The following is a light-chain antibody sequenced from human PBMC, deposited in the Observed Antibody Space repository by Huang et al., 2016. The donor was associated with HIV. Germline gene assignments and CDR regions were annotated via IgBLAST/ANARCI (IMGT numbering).Light chain of an antibody. CDR2: WAS. V-gene: IGKV4-1*01. CDR3: QQYYNTPPT. Sequence: DIVMTQSPDSLAVSLGERATINCKSSQSVLSSSNNRNCLAWDQQKPGQPPRLLIYWASTRESGVPDRFSGSGSGTDFTLTINSLQAEDVALYYCQQYYNTPPTFGQGTRVEIK. J-gene: IGKJ1*01. CDR1: QSVLSSSNNRNC.